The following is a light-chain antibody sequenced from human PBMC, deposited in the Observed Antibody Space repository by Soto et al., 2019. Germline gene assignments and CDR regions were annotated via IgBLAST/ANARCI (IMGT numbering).Light chain of an antibody. Sequence: EIVLTQSPATLSLSPGERATLSCSASQSVSSSHLAWYQQKPGQAPRLLIYGASSRATGIPDRFSGSGSGTDFTLTISRLEPEDFAVYYCQQYGSSPRTFGQGTKVDIK. CDR2: GAS. V-gene: IGKV3-20*01. CDR1: QSVSSSH. CDR3: QQYGSSPRT. J-gene: IGKJ1*01.